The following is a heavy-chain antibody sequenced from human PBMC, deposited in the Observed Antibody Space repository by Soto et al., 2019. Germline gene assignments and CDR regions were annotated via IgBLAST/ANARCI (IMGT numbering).Heavy chain of an antibody. CDR1: GGSISSSSYY. V-gene: IGHV4-30-4*01. CDR2: IYYSGST. Sequence: PSETLSLTCTVSGGSISSSSYYWSWIRQPPGKGLEWIGYIYYSGSTYYNPSLKSRVTISVDTSKNQFSLKLSSVTAADTAVYYCASRKSSPYFDYWGQGTLVTVSS. J-gene: IGHJ4*02. CDR3: ASRKSSPYFDY. D-gene: IGHD3-10*01.